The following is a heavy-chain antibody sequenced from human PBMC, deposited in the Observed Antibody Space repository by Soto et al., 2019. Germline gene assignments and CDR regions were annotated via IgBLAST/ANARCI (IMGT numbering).Heavy chain of an antibody. D-gene: IGHD2-15*01. CDR2: INHSGST. V-gene: IGHV4-34*01. CDR1: GGSFSGYY. Sequence: PSETLSLTCAVYGGSFSGYYWSWIRQPPGKGLEWIGEINHSGSTNYNPSLKSRVTISVDTSKNQFSLKLSSVTAADTAVYYCARSGSRYCSGGSCHTSGYWGQGTLVTVSS. J-gene: IGHJ4*02. CDR3: ARSGSRYCSGGSCHTSGY.